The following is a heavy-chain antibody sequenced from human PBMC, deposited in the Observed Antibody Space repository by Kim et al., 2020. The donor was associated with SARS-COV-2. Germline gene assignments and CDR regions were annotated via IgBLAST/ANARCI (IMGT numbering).Heavy chain of an antibody. CDR1: GYTFTSYG. J-gene: IGHJ6*02. V-gene: IGHV1-18*04. CDR3: ARDAIGYCSSTSCSPEAYYYYGMDV. D-gene: IGHD2-2*01. Sequence: ASVKVSCKASGYTFTSYGISWVRQAPGQGLEWMGWISAYNGNTNYAQKLQGRVTMTTDTSTSTAYMELRSLRSDDTAVYYCARDAIGYCSSTSCSPEAYYYYGMDVWGQGTTVTVSS. CDR2: ISAYNGNT.